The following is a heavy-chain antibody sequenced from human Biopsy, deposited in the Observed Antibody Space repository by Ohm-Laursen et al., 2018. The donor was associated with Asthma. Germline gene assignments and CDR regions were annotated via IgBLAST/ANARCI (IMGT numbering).Heavy chain of an antibody. CDR3: ARKAGSCISRTCYSLDF. V-gene: IGHV1-69*01. CDR2: INSVFGTT. D-gene: IGHD2-2*01. J-gene: IGHJ4*02. Sequence: GSSVVSFQSLGGTFNTYVIGWVRQAPGQGLEWMGGINSVFGTTTYPQKFRDRVTITADDSTSTVYMELSSLRSEDTAVYYCARKAGSCISRTCYSLDFWGQGTLVTVSS. CDR1: GGTFNTYV.